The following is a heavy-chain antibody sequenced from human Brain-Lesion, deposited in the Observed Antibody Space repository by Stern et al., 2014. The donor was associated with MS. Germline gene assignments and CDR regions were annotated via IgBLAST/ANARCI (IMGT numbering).Heavy chain of an antibody. Sequence: VQLVESGAEVKKPGASVKVSCKVSGYTLTELSMHRVRPAPSKGLQGMGGFDPEDGETIYAQKFQGRVTMTEDTSTDTAYMELSSLRSEDTAVYYCATLSPGAGGNYYRHFDYWGQGTLVTVSS. D-gene: IGHD1-26*01. CDR3: ATLSPGAGGNYYRHFDY. V-gene: IGHV1-24*01. J-gene: IGHJ4*02. CDR2: FDPEDGET. CDR1: GYTLTELS.